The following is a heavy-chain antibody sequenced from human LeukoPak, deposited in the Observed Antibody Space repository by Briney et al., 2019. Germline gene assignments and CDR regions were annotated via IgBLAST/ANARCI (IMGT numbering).Heavy chain of an antibody. CDR2: ISNSGSTI. CDR3: ARDSGGSSPFDY. D-gene: IGHD2-15*01. Sequence: GGSLRLSCAASGFTFSSYEMHWVRQAPGKGLEWVSYISNSGSTIYYAHSVKGRFTISRDNAKNSLYLQMNSLRAGDTAVYYCARDSGGSSPFDYWGQGTLVTVSS. J-gene: IGHJ4*02. V-gene: IGHV3-48*03. CDR1: GFTFSSYE.